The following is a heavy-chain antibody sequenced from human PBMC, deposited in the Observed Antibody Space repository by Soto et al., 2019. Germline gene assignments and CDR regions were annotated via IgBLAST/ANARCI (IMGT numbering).Heavy chain of an antibody. CDR1: GFSLSNARMG. CDR3: ARIVSLDYYDSSGYYYDY. CDR2: IFSNDEK. V-gene: IGHV2-26*01. D-gene: IGHD3-22*01. Sequence: PTETLTLTCTVSGFSLSNARMGVSWIRQPPGKALEWLAHIFSNDEKSYSTSLKSRLTISKDTSKSQVVLTMTNMDPVDTATYYCARIVSLDYYDSSGYYYDYWGQGTLVNVSS. J-gene: IGHJ4*02.